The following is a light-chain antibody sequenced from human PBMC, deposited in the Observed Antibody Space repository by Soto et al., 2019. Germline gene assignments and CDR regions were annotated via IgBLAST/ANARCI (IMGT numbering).Light chain of an antibody. CDR3: ISYTRASTPYV. Sequence: QSALTQPASVSGSRGQSITIYCTGTSSDIGTFNYVSWHQQHPGKAPKLIIYDVNRRPSGVSDRFSGSRSGNTASLTFSGLQADDEADYFCISYTRASTPYVFGTGTKVTVL. CDR2: DVN. V-gene: IGLV2-14*03. J-gene: IGLJ1*01. CDR1: SSDIGTFNY.